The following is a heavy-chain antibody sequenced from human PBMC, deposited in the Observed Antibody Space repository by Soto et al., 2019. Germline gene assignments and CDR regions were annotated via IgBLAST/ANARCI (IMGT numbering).Heavy chain of an antibody. CDR3: AKVDYDYVWGSYRPYYFDY. CDR1: GFTFSSYA. CDR2: ISGSGGST. V-gene: IGHV3-23*01. J-gene: IGHJ4*02. Sequence: GGSLRLSCAASGFTFSSYAMSWVRQAPGKGLEWVSAISGSGGSTYYADSVKGRFTISRDNSKNTLYLQMNSLRAEDTAVYYCAKVDYDYVWGSYRPYYFDYWGQGTLVTVSS. D-gene: IGHD3-16*02.